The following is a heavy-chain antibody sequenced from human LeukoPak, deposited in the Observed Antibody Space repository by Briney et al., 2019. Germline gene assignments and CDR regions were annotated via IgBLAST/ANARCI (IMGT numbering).Heavy chain of an antibody. J-gene: IGHJ4*02. CDR1: GASINSASYY. V-gene: IGHV4-61*02. CDR3: ASLTSYYFDY. Sequence: SETLSLTCTVSGASINSASYYWSWIRQPAGKGLEWIGRIYTSGSTNYNPSLKSRVTISVDRSNNQFSLKLSSVTAADTAVYYCASLTSYYFDYWGQGALVTVSS. CDR2: IYTSGST.